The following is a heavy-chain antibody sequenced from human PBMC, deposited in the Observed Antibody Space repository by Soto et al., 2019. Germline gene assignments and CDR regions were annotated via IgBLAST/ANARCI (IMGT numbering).Heavy chain of an antibody. V-gene: IGHV1-69*13. Sequence: ASVKVSCKASGGTFSSYAISWVRQAPGQGLEWMGGIIPIFGTANYAQKFQGRVTITADESTSTAYMELSSLRSEDTAVYYCASSIAAPDPSLKHYYYYGMDVWGQGTTVTVSS. CDR1: GGTFSSYA. CDR2: IIPIFGTA. D-gene: IGHD6-6*01. CDR3: ASSIAAPDPSLKHYYYYGMDV. J-gene: IGHJ6*01.